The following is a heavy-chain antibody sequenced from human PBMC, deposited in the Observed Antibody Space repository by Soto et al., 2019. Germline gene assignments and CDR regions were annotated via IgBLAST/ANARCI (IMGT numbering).Heavy chain of an antibody. V-gene: IGHV1-46*01. CDR3: ASYLPPRNYDILTGYDYYYYYGMDV. Sequence: GASVKVSSKASGYTFTSHYMHWVGQAPGQRVEWVGIINPSGGSTSYAQKFQGRVTMTRDTSTSTVYMELSSLRSEDTAVYYCASYLPPRNYDILTGYDYYYYYGMDVWGQGTTVTVS. CDR1: GYTFTSHY. D-gene: IGHD3-9*01. CDR2: INPSGGST. J-gene: IGHJ6*02.